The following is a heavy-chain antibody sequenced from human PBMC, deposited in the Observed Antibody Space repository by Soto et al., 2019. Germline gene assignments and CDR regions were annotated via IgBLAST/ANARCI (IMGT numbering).Heavy chain of an antibody. V-gene: IGHV1-2*02. CDR3: AREPMVRAAHGFDI. D-gene: IGHD3-10*01. CDR1: GYTFTGHY. Sequence: VASVKVSCKASGYTFTGHYMHWVRQAPGQGLEGMGWINSNSVGTNYAQKFQGRVTMTRDTSISTAYMELSRLRSDDTAVYYCAREPMVRAAHGFDIWGQGTMVTVSS. CDR2: INSNSVGT. J-gene: IGHJ3*02.